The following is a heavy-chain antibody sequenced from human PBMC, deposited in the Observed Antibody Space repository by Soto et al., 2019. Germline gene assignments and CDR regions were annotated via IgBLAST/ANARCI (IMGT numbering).Heavy chain of an antibody. CDR2: IYYSGST. D-gene: IGHD3-3*01. J-gene: IGHJ6*02. V-gene: IGHV4-59*01. CDR1: GGSISSYY. CDR3: ARGGLEYYDFWSGYYRHNYYYYGMDV. Sequence: XETLSLSCTVSGGSISSYYWSWIRKTPGKGLEWIGYIYYSGSTNYNPSLKSRVTISVDTSKNQFSLKLSSVTAADTAVYYCARGGLEYYDFWSGYYRHNYYYYGMDVCGQGTTVTVSS.